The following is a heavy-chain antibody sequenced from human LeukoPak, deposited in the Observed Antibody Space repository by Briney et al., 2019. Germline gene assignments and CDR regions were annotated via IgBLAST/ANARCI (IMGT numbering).Heavy chain of an antibody. CDR1: GFTFSSYD. J-gene: IGHJ6*02. D-gene: IGHD3-3*01. CDR2: IGTAGDT. Sequence: GGSLRLSCAASGFTFSSYDMHWVRQATGKGLEWVSAIGTAGDTYYPGSVKGRFTISRENAKNSLYLQMNSLRAGDTAVYYCAKGVYDFWSGETRMDVWGQGTTVTVSS. V-gene: IGHV3-13*01. CDR3: AKGVYDFWSGETRMDV.